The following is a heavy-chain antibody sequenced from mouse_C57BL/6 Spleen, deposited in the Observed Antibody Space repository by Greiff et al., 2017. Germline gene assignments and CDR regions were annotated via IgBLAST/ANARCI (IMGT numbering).Heavy chain of an antibody. Sequence: EVQLQQSGPELVKPGASVKISCKASGYTFTDYYMNWVKQSHGKSLEWIGDINPNNGGTSYNQKFKGKATLTVDKSSSTAYMELRSLTSEDSAVYYCARGELRWAMDYWGQGTSVTVSS. V-gene: IGHV1-26*01. CDR1: GYTFTDYY. CDR3: ARGELRWAMDY. D-gene: IGHD2-3*01. J-gene: IGHJ4*01. CDR2: INPNNGGT.